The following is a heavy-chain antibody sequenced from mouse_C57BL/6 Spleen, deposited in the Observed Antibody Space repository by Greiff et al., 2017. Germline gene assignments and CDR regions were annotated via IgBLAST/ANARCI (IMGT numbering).Heavy chain of an antibody. D-gene: IGHD2-4*01. CDR2: INPSSGYT. CDR3: VRETNGIYDYVAY. CDR1: GYTFTSYW. J-gene: IGHJ3*01. Sequence: VQRVESGAELAKPGASVKLSCKASGYTFTSYWMHWVKQRPGQGLEWIGYINPSSGYTKYNQKFKDKATLTADKSSSTAYMQLSSLTYEDSAVYYSVRETNGIYDYVAYWGQGTLVTVSA. V-gene: IGHV1-7*01.